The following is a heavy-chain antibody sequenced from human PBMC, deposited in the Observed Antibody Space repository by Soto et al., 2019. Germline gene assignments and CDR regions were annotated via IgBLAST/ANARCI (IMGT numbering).Heavy chain of an antibody. CDR3: AKRQASLVFFAD. J-gene: IGHJ4*02. CDR2: IIGGGVRI. V-gene: IGHV3-23*01. Sequence: EVQLLESGGGLVQPGGSLRLSCAASGFTFSNYEMSWVRQAPGKGMEWVSTIIGGGVRIYYAESVKGRFTISRDNSKNTIDMQKNSLRAEDTAVNYCAKRQASLVFFADWGQGTLVTGSS. CDR1: GFTFSNYE. D-gene: IGHD3-3*01.